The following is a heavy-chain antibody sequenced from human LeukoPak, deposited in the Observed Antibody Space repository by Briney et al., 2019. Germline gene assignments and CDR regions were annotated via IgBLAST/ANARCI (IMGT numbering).Heavy chain of an antibody. J-gene: IGHJ4*02. D-gene: IGHD5-18*01. V-gene: IGHV4-39*01. CDR1: GDSISSSSYY. CDR3: ARQTWIQLWLFDY. Sequence: SETLSLTCTVSGDSISSSSYYWAWIRQPPWKGLEWIGNIYYSGNTYYNPSLKSRVIISIDTSKNQFSLKLSSVTAADTAVYFCARQTWIQLWLFDYWGQGALVTVSS. CDR2: IYYSGNT.